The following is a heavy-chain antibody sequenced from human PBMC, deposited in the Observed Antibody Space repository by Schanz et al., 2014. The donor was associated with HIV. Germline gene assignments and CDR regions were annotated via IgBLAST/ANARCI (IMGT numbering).Heavy chain of an antibody. D-gene: IGHD6-19*01. CDR3: ARGSWFSSAWYDDFYYYDVDV. J-gene: IGHJ6*02. CDR2: ISDDGTNK. Sequence: QIQLVESGGGVVQPGRSLRLSCAASGFTFRSYGMHWVRQAPGKGLEWVAVISDDGTNKFYGDSVKGRFTISRDNAKNLLYLQMNNVSAEDTAVYYCARGSWFSSAWYDDFYYYDVDVWGQGTTVTVSS. V-gene: IGHV3-30*03. CDR1: GFTFRSYG.